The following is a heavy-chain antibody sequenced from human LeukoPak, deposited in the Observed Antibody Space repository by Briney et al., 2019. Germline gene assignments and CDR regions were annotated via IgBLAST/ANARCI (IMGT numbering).Heavy chain of an antibody. Sequence: GESLRISCKGSGYSFTSYWICWVRQAPGTGLEWVSAISGSGGSTYHADSVKGRFTISRDNSKNTLYLQMNSLRAEDTAVYYCAKDRRSNGDWGQGTLVTVSS. D-gene: IGHD4-17*01. V-gene: IGHV3-23*01. CDR1: GYSFTSYW. CDR3: AKDRRSNGD. J-gene: IGHJ4*02. CDR2: ISGSGGST.